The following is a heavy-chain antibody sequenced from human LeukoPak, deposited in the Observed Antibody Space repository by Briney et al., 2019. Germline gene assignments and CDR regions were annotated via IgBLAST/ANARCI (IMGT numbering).Heavy chain of an antibody. CDR3: LLIILGGSSQH. D-gene: IGHD3-3*01. CDR2: IKNDGKIT. V-gene: IGHV3-74*01. CDR1: EFTFNNYW. J-gene: IGHJ1*01. Sequence: PGGSLRLSCAASEFTFNNYWMHWVRQAPGKGLAWVSRIKNDGKITTYADSVKGRFTTSRDNAKNTFYLQMNSLRVEDTAVYYCLLIILGGSSQHWGQGTLVTVSS.